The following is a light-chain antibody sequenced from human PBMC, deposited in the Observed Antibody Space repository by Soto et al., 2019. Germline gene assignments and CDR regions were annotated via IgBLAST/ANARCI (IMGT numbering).Light chain of an antibody. V-gene: IGKV3-15*01. CDR1: QSVSSS. CDR2: GAS. Sequence: IVLTQSPGTLSLSQGERATLSCRASQSVSSSSLAWYQHQPGQAPRLLIYGASTRAAETPARFSGSGSETEFTLTISSLQSEDFAVYYCQQYSKWPLTFGGGTKVDIK. J-gene: IGKJ4*01. CDR3: QQYSKWPLT.